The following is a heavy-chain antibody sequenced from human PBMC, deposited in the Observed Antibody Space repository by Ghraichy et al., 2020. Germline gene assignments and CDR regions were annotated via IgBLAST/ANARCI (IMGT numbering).Heavy chain of an antibody. J-gene: IGHJ4*02. Sequence: GGSLRLSCSASGFTFADSTVTWVRQAPGKGLEWVGFIRSRPLGGTTEYAASVEGRFTISRDDSTSIAYLQVNSLKTEDTAVYYCARVYYFDTTAYYYVRFFDYWGQGTLVTVSS. D-gene: IGHD3-22*01. CDR2: IRSRPLGGTT. CDR1: GFTFADST. V-gene: IGHV3-49*04. CDR3: ARVYYFDTTAYYYVRFFDY.